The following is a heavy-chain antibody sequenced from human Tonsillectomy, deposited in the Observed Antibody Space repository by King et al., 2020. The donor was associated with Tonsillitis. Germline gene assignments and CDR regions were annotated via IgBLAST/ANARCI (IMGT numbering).Heavy chain of an antibody. CDR3: VGGFSSTWHNGHYGMDV. J-gene: IGHJ6*02. V-gene: IGHV3-74*01. CDR1: GFTFSSYW. D-gene: IGHD6-13*01. CDR2: ISSDGSST. Sequence: DVQLVESGGGLVQPGGSLRLSCAASGFTFSSYWMHWVRQAPGKGLVWVSRISSDGSSTSYADSVKGRFTISRDNAKNTLYLQMNSLRVEDAAVYYCVGGFSSTWHNGHYGMDVWGQGTTVTVSS.